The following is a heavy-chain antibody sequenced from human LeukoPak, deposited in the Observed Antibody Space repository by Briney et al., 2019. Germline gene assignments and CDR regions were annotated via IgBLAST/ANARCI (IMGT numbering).Heavy chain of an antibody. V-gene: IGHV1-18*01. CDR1: GYIFSSFG. CDR2: ISVYKGNT. CDR3: AGDAQVVAADY. D-gene: IGHD3-22*01. Sequence: ASVKVSCKASGYIFSSFGISWVRQAPGQGLEWMGWISVYKGNTNYAQKFQGRVTMTTDTSTSTAYMELRSLRSDDTAVYYCAGDAQVVAADYWGQGTLVTVSS. J-gene: IGHJ4*02.